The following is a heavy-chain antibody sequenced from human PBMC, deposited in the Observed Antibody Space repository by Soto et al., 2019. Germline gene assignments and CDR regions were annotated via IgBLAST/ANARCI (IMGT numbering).Heavy chain of an antibody. D-gene: IGHD2-21*02. CDR3: ARSYSGGDAYFDY. CDR2: IYQSGST. Sequence: SETLSLTCAVSGGSISSGGYAWAWIRQPPGKGLEWVGYIYQSGSTYYNPSLKSRVTIAADRSKNQFSLNLASVTAADTAVYYCARSYSGGDAYFDYWGQGTVVTVSS. CDR1: GGSISSGGYA. V-gene: IGHV4-30-2*01. J-gene: IGHJ4*02.